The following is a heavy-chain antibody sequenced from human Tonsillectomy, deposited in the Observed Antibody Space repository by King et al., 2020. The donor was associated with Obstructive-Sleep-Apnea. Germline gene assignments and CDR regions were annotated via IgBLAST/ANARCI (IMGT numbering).Heavy chain of an antibody. CDR3: TRDYDILTGYYYGAFDI. CDR2: IKKKSEGGTT. Sequence: VQLVESGGGLVKPGGSLRLSCAASGFTVSNAWMSWVRQAPGKGLEWVGRIKKKSEGGTTDYAAPVKGRVTISRDDSKNTLYLQMNSLKTEDTAVYYCTRDYDILTGYYYGAFDIWGQGTMVTVSS. D-gene: IGHD3-9*01. J-gene: IGHJ3*02. V-gene: IGHV3-15*01. CDR1: GFTVSNAW.